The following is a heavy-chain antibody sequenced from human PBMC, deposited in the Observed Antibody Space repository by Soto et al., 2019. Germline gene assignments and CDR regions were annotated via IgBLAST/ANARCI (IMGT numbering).Heavy chain of an antibody. D-gene: IGHD6-19*01. V-gene: IGHV4-34*01. CDR2: INHSGST. CDR3: ARRTAGGSGWSYYYYGMDV. J-gene: IGHJ6*02. Sequence: SETLSLTCAVYGVSFSGYYWSWIRQPPGKGLEWIGEINHSGSTNYNPSLKSRVTISVDTSKNQFSLKLSSVTAADTAVYYCARRTAGGSGWSYYYYGMDVWGQGTTVTVSS. CDR1: GVSFSGYY.